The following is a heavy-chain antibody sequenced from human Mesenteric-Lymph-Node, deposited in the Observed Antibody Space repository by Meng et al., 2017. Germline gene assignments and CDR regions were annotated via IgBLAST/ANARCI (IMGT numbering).Heavy chain of an antibody. CDR1: GYTFTRHY. V-gene: IGHV1-2*06. J-gene: IGHJ4*02. CDR3: VRANLGSADY. CDR2: ITRSSGGT. Sequence: QVQLDQSGGQVKKPGASVNVPLKASGYTFTRHYMHWLRQAPGQGLEWVGRITRSSGGTTYAKKFQARVTLTRDTSISTADMELSSLRSDDAASYYCVRANLGSADYWGQGTLVTVSS. D-gene: IGHD7-27*01.